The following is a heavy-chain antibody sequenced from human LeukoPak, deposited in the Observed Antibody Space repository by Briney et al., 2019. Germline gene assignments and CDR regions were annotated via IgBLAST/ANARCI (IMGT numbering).Heavy chain of an antibody. CDR2: FIPIFGTA. J-gene: IGHJ4*02. Sequence: SVKVSCKASGYTFTGYYIHWVRQAPGQGLEWMGGFIPIFGTANYAQKFQGRVTITADESTSTAYMELSSLRSEDTAVYYCASTGVIAAAGTSDYWGQGTLVTVSS. V-gene: IGHV1-69*13. CDR1: GYTFTGYY. D-gene: IGHD6-13*01. CDR3: ASTGVIAAAGTSDY.